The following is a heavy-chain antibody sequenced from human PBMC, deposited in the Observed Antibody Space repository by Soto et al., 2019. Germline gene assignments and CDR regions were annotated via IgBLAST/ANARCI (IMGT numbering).Heavy chain of an antibody. D-gene: IGHD3-22*01. CDR1: GFTFSSYA. Sequence: PGGSLRLSCAASGFTFSSYAMSWVRQAPVKGLEWVSTISGSGGSTYYADSVKGRFTISRDNSKNMLYLQMNSLRAEDTAVYYCSIAYYYDSSGYRGSYYYGMDVWGQGTTVTVSS. J-gene: IGHJ6*02. CDR2: ISGSGGST. V-gene: IGHV3-23*01. CDR3: SIAYYYDSSGYRGSYYYGMDV.